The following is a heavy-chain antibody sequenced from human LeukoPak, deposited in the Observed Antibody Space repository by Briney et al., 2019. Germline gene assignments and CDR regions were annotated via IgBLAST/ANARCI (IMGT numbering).Heavy chain of an antibody. CDR1: GGSISSGSYY. V-gene: IGHV4-61*02. CDR3: ARGGTYSSGWPDWFDP. J-gene: IGHJ5*02. Sequence: PSQTLSLTCTVSGGSISSGSYYWSWIRQPAGKGLEWIGRIFTSGSTNYNPSLKGRVTISMDTSKNQFSLKLSSVTAADTAVFYCARGGTYSSGWPDWFDPWGQGTLVTVSS. D-gene: IGHD6-19*01. CDR2: IFTSGST.